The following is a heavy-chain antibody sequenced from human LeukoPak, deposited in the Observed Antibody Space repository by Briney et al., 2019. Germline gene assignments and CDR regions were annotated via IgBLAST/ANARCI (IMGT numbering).Heavy chain of an antibody. Sequence: PGGSLKLSCAASGSTFSGSAMHWVRQASGKGLEWVGRIRSKANSYATAYAASVKGRFTISRDDSKNTAYLQMNSLKTEDTAVYYCTRLDSGYDYGEYYFDYWGQGTLVTVSS. CDR1: GSTFSGSA. J-gene: IGHJ4*02. D-gene: IGHD5-12*01. CDR2: IRSKANSYAT. V-gene: IGHV3-73*01. CDR3: TRLDSGYDYGEYYFDY.